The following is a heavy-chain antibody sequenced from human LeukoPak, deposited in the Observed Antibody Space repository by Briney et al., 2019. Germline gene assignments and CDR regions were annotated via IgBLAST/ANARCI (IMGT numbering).Heavy chain of an antibody. Sequence: PGGSLRPSCAASGFTVSSNYMSWVRQAPGKGLEWVSVIYSGGSTYYADSVRGRFTISRDNSKNTLYLQMNSLSADDTAVYYCARDTPHYYGSSGYIIWGQGTLVTVSS. V-gene: IGHV3-53*01. J-gene: IGHJ4*02. D-gene: IGHD3-22*01. CDR3: ARDTPHYYGSSGYII. CDR2: IYSGGST. CDR1: GFTVSSNY.